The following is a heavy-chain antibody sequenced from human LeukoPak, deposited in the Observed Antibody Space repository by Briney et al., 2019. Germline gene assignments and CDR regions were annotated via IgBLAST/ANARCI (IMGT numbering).Heavy chain of an antibody. J-gene: IGHJ4*02. V-gene: IGHV1-2*02. CDR2: INPNSGGT. CDR1: GHTFTGYY. CDR3: ARATMIVVVIDY. D-gene: IGHD3-22*01. Sequence: ASAKVSCKASGHTFTGYYMHWVRQAPGQGLEWMGWINPNSGGTNYAQKFQGRVTMTRDTSISTAYMELSRLRSDDTAVYYCARATMIVVVIDYWGQGPLVTVSS.